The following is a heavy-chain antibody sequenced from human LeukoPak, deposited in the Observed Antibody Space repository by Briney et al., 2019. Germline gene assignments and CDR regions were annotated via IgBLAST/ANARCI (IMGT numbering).Heavy chain of an antibody. CDR2: INHSGST. Sequence: SETLSLTCAVYGGSFSGYYWSWIRQPPGKGLEWIGEINHSGSTNYNPSLKSRVTISVDTSKNQFSLKLSSVTAADTAVYYCASLPSNTVTHDYWGQGTLVTVSS. D-gene: IGHD4-11*01. CDR1: GGSFSGYY. V-gene: IGHV4-34*01. J-gene: IGHJ4*02. CDR3: ASLPSNTVTHDY.